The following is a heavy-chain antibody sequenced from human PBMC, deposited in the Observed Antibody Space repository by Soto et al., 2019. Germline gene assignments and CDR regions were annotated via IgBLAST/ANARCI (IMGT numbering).Heavy chain of an antibody. CDR1: GGSFSGYY. V-gene: IGHV4-34*01. D-gene: IGHD6-13*01. J-gene: IGHJ4*02. CDR2: INHSGST. Sequence: SETLSLTCAVYGGSFSGYYWSWIRQPPGKGLEWIGEINHSGSTNYNPSLKSRVTISVDTSKTQFSLKLSSVTAADTAVYYRARAYSSSWKFLDYWGQGTLVTVSS. CDR3: ARAYSSSWKFLDY.